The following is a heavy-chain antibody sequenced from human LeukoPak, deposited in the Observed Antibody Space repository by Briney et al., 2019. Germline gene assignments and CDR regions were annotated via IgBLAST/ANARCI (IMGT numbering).Heavy chain of an antibody. CDR3: ARLFNFYGSGTYYPFDS. J-gene: IGHJ4*02. Sequence: GSLRLSCAASGFTFPDYGMSWVRLAPGKGLEWVSGVDLNGGSTHYADSVKGRFTISRDNAKNSLYLQMNTPRAEDTALYYCARLFNFYGSGTYYPFDSWGQGALVTVSS. D-gene: IGHD3-10*01. V-gene: IGHV3-20*04. CDR2: VDLNGGST. CDR1: GFTFPDYG.